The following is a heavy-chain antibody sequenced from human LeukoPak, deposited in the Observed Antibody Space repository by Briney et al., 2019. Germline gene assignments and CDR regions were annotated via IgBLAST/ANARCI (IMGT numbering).Heavy chain of an antibody. V-gene: IGHV4-39*07. CDR3: ARGAWNDILTGYYEKGFDY. Sequence: SETLSLTCTVSGGSISSSSYYWGWIRQPPGKGLEWIGSIYYSGSTYYNPSLKSRVTISVDTSKNQFSLKLSSVTAADTAVYYCARGAWNDILTGYYEKGFDYWGQGTLVTVSS. CDR1: GGSISSSSYY. J-gene: IGHJ4*02. CDR2: IYYSGST. D-gene: IGHD3-9*01.